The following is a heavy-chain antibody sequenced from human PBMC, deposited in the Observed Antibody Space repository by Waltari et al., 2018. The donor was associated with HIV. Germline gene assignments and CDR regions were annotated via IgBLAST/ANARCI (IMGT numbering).Heavy chain of an antibody. Sequence: QLQLQESGPGLVKPSETLSLPCTVSGGSISNSNYFWGWIRQPPGKGLEWIGRIYYSGRSYYNPSLKSRVTISVDTSKNQFSLKLSSVTATDTAVYYCARHALRVGASYWYFDLWGRGTLVTVSS. D-gene: IGHD1-26*01. J-gene: IGHJ2*01. CDR3: ARHALRVGASYWYFDL. V-gene: IGHV4-39*01. CDR2: IYYSGRS. CDR1: GGSISNSNYF.